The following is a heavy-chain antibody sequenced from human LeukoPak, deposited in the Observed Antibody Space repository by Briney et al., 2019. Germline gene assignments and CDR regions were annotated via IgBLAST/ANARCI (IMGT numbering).Heavy chain of an antibody. J-gene: IGHJ6*02. CDR1: GFTFSNYW. Sequence: PGGSLRLSCAASGFTFSNYWMNWVRQAPGKGLVWVSHINSDGSSTTYADSVKGRFTISGDNARNTLYLQMDSLRAEDTAVYYCARDRMVGYYHYGMDVWGQGTTVSVSS. V-gene: IGHV3-74*01. CDR2: INSDGSST. D-gene: IGHD2-8*01. CDR3: ARDRMVGYYHYGMDV.